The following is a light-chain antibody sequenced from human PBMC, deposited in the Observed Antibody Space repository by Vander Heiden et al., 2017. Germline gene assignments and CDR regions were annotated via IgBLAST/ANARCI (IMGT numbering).Light chain of an antibody. CDR3: LLNHGGAQV. J-gene: IGLJ2*01. CDR2: SRT. V-gene: IGLV7-43*01. CDR1: TVPVTAGFH. Sequence: VVPRAPSPAVSPGGTVTPTCASRTVPVTAGFHPNWSQQEPGQAPRALNYSRTNKLSGTSSRFSGSIPGGKAALTLPCEQHEDEAEYYCLLNHGGAQVFGGGTKLTVL.